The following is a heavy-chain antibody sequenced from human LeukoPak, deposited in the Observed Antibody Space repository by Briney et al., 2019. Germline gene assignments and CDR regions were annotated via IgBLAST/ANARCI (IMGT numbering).Heavy chain of an antibody. Sequence: SETLSLTCTVSGDSISSSSSYWGWIRQPPGEGLEWIGSIYYSGSTYYNTSLKSRVTISVDTSKNQFSLKLSSVTAADTAVYYCARGRIYTRYYYGSGNNWFDPWGQGTLVTVSS. CDR3: ARGRIYTRYYYGSGNNWFDP. J-gene: IGHJ5*02. V-gene: IGHV4-39*07. CDR1: GDSISSSSSY. CDR2: IYYSGST. D-gene: IGHD3-10*01.